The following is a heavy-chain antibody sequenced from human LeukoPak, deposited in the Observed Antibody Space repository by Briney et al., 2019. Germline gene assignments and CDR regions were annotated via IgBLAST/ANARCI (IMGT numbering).Heavy chain of an antibody. CDR2: IIPIFGTA. Sequence: VASVKVSCKASGGTFSSYAISWVRQAPGQGVEWMGGIIPIFGTANYAQKFQGRVTITTDESTSTAYMELSSLRSEDTAVYYCARGPFVGYSGYDYVDYWGQGTLVTVSS. V-gene: IGHV1-69*05. J-gene: IGHJ4*02. CDR1: GGTFSSYA. D-gene: IGHD5-12*01. CDR3: ARGPFVGYSGYDYVDY.